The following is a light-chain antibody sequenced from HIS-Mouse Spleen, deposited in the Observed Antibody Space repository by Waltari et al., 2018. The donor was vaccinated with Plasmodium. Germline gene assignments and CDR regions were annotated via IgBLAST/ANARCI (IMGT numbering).Light chain of an antibody. J-gene: IGKJ1*01. CDR2: GAS. Sequence: EIVMTQSPATLSVSPGERATLSCRASQSVSSNLAWYQQKPGQAPMLLIYGASTRATGIPARFIGSGSGTEFTLTISSMQSEDFAVYYCQQYNNWPRGTFGQGTKVEIK. CDR1: QSVSSN. V-gene: IGKV3-15*01. CDR3: QQYNNWPRGT.